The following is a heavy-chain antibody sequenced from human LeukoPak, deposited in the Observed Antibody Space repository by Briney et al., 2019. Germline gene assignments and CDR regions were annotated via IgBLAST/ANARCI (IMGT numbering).Heavy chain of an antibody. CDR2: IKEDGSEK. Sequence: PGGSLRLSCAASGFTFSSYWMTWVRQAPGKGLEWVANIKEDGSEKYYVDSVKGRFTISRDNAKNSMYLQMNSLRAEDTAVYYCARRYCSGGTCHSYFDYWSQGTRVTVAS. CDR1: GFTFSSYW. V-gene: IGHV3-7*04. CDR3: ARRYCSGGTCHSYFDY. J-gene: IGHJ4*02. D-gene: IGHD2-15*01.